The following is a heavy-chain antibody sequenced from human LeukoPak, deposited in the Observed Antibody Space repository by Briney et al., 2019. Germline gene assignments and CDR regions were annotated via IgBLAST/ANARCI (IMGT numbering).Heavy chain of an antibody. CDR1: GGSISSGGYY. Sequence: SQTLSLTCTVSGGSISSGGYYWSWIRQPPGKGLEWIGYIYHSGSTYYNPSLKSRVTISVDRSKNQFSLKLSSVTAADTAVYYCARMAGIAAAVNFDYWGQGTTVTVSS. J-gene: IGHJ4*03. CDR2: IYHSGST. D-gene: IGHD6-13*01. CDR3: ARMAGIAAAVNFDY. V-gene: IGHV4-30-2*01.